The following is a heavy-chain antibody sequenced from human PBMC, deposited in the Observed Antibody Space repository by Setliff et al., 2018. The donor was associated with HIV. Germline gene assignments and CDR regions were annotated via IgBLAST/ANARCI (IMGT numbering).Heavy chain of an antibody. J-gene: IGHJ5*02. V-gene: IGHV4-31*03. Sequence: PSETLSLTCTVSGGSISSGGYYWSWIRQHPGKGLEWIGYIYYSGSTYYNPSLKSRVTISVDTSKNQFSLKLSSVTAADTAVYDCARDRQAAASGWFDPWGQGTLVTVSS. CDR1: GGSISSGGYY. CDR3: ARDRQAAASGWFDP. CDR2: IYYSGST. D-gene: IGHD6-13*01.